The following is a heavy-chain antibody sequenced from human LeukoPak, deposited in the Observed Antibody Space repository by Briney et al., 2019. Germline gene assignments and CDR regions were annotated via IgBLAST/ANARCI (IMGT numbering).Heavy chain of an antibody. D-gene: IGHD6-13*01. J-gene: IGHJ4*02. V-gene: IGHV5-51*01. CDR2: IYPGDSDT. CDR3: AREGKWGSSSLPPDY. CDR1: GYSSTSYW. Sequence: GESLQISCKGSGYSSTSYWIGWVRPMPGKGLEWMGIIYPGDSDTRYSPSFQGQVTISADKSISTAYLQWSSLKASDTAMYYCAREGKWGSSSLPPDYWGQGTLVTVSS.